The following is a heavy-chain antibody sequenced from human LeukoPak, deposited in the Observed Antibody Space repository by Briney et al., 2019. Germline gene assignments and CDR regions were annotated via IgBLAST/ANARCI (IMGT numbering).Heavy chain of an antibody. V-gene: IGHV3-21*04. CDR1: GFTFSSYS. CDR2: ISSSSSYI. CDR3: GQVGYYYYGMDV. J-gene: IGHJ6*02. Sequence: GGSLRLSCAASGFTFSSYSMNWVRQAPGKGLEWVSSISSSSSYIYYADSVKGRFTISRDNSKNTLYLQMNSLRAEDTAVYYCGQVGYYYYGMDVWGQGTTVTVSS. D-gene: IGHD2-15*01.